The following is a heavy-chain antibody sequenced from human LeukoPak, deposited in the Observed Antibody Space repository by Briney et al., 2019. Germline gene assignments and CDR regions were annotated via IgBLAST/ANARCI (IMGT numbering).Heavy chain of an antibody. Sequence: GASVKVSCKASGYTFTSYGISWVRQAPGQGLEWMGWISAYNGNTNYAQKLQGRVTMTTDTSTSTAYMELRSLRSDDTAVYYCARDTGGGYSYGWNYFDYWGQGTLVTVSS. J-gene: IGHJ4*02. V-gene: IGHV1-18*01. D-gene: IGHD5-18*01. CDR2: ISAYNGNT. CDR1: GYTFTSYG. CDR3: ARDTGGGYSYGWNYFDY.